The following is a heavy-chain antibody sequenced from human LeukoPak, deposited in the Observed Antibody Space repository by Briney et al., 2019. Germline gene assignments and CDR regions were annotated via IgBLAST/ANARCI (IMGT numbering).Heavy chain of an antibody. CDR1: GFTFSSYS. V-gene: IGHV3-21*01. CDR3: ARDLHYEWFGELQQGRDV. CDR2: ISSSSSYI. J-gene: IGHJ6*02. D-gene: IGHD3-10*01. Sequence: GGSLRLSCAASGFTFSSYSMNWVRQAPGKGLEWVSSISSSSSYIYYADSVKGRFTISRDNAKNSLYLQMNSLRAEDTAVYYCARDLHYEWFGELQQGRDVWGQGTTVTVSS.